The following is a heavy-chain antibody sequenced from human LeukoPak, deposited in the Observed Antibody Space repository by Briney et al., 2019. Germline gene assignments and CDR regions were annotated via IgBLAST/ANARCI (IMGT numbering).Heavy chain of an antibody. V-gene: IGHV3-33*01. CDR2: IWYDGSNK. Sequence: GGSLRLSCAASGFTFSSYGMHWVRQAPGKGLEWVAVIWYDGSNKYYADSVKGRFTISRDNSKNTLYLQMNSLRAEDTAVYYCARDDVKIAAAPTYLDYWGQGTLVTVSS. CDR3: ARDDVKIAAAPTYLDY. CDR1: GFTFSSYG. J-gene: IGHJ4*02. D-gene: IGHD6-13*01.